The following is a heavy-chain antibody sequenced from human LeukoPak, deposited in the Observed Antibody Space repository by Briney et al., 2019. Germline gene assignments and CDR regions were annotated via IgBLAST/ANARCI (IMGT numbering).Heavy chain of an antibody. V-gene: IGHV4-59*01. CDR3: AKDGKRVVYYYDSSGYGNWFDP. CDR2: IYYSGST. J-gene: IGHJ5*02. CDR1: GGSFSGYY. D-gene: IGHD3-22*01. Sequence: PSETLSLTCAVYGGSFSGYYWSWIRQPPGKGLEWIGYIYYSGSTNYNPSLKSRVTISVDTSKNQFSLKLSSVTAADTAVYYCAKDGKRVVYYYDSSGYGNWFDPWGQGTLVTVSS.